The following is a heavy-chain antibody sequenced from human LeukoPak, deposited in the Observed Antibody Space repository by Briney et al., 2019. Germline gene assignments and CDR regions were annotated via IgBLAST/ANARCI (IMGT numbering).Heavy chain of an antibody. V-gene: IGHV1-69*13. CDR1: GGTFSSYA. J-gene: IGHJ6*02. D-gene: IGHD2-2*01. CDR3: ARSTGYYYYYYGMDV. CDR2: IIPIFGTA. Sequence: SVKVSCKASGGTFSSYAISWVRQAPGQGLEWMEGIIPIFGTANYAQKFQGRVTITADESTSTAYMELSSLRSEDTAVYYCARSTGYYYYYYGMDVWGQGTTVTVSS.